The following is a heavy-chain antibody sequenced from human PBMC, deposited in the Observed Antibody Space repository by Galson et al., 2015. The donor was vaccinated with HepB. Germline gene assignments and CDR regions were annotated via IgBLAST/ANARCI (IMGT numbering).Heavy chain of an antibody. Sequence: SLRLSCAASGFTFSSYGMHWVRQAPGKELEWVAFIRYDGSNKYYADSVKGRFTISRDNSKNTLYLQMNSLRAEDTAVYYCAKVDTAMVIRDAFDIWGQGTMVTVSS. D-gene: IGHD5-18*01. V-gene: IGHV3-30*02. CDR1: GFTFSSYG. CDR2: IRYDGSNK. CDR3: AKVDTAMVIRDAFDI. J-gene: IGHJ3*02.